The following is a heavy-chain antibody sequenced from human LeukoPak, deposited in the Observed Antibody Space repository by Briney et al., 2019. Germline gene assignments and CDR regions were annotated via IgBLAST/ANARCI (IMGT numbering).Heavy chain of an antibody. Sequence: ASVKVSCTASGYTFTSYDINWMRQATGQGLEWMGWMNPNSGNTGYAQKSQGRVTMTRTTSISTAYMELSSLRSEDTAVYYCARTRGYSGYDLTYYYYGMDVWGQGTTVTVSS. CDR3: ARTRGYSGYDLTYYYYGMDV. CDR1: GYTFTSYD. J-gene: IGHJ6*02. D-gene: IGHD5-12*01. CDR2: MNPNSGNT. V-gene: IGHV1-8*01.